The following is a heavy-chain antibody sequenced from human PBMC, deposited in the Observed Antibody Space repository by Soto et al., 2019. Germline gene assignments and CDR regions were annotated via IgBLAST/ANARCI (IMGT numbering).Heavy chain of an antibody. CDR1: GGSFSGYY. CDR3: ARPCSSTSCRDPDDAFDI. Sequence: QVQLQQWGAGLLKPSETLSLTCAVYGGSFSGYYWSWIRQPPGKGLEWIGEINHSGSTNYNPSLKSGVTISVDTSKNQFSLKLSSVTAADTAVYYCARPCSSTSCRDPDDAFDIWGQGTMVTVSS. D-gene: IGHD2-2*01. V-gene: IGHV4-34*01. CDR2: INHSGST. J-gene: IGHJ3*02.